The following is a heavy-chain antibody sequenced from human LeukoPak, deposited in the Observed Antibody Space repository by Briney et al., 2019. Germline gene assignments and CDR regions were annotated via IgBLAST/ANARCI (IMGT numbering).Heavy chain of an antibody. D-gene: IGHD1-1*01. CDR3: ASGTSGGANTLDP. J-gene: IGHJ5*02. CDR2: TWYDGSNK. Sequence: GTSLRLSCAASGFTFKNYGMHWVRQAPGKGLEWVAMTWYDGSNKYYADSVKGRFTISRDNSKNTVPLQMNNLRVEDTAIYYCASGTSGGANTLDPWGQGTLATVSS. CDR1: GFTFKNYG. V-gene: IGHV3-33*01.